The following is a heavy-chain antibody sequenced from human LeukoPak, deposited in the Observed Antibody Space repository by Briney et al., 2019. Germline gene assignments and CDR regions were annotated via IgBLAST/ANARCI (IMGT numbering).Heavy chain of an antibody. V-gene: IGHV3-30-3*01. CDR2: TSHDENNK. Sequence: GGSLRLSCAASGFTFSNNPMHWVRQAPGKGLEWVAVTSHDENNKYYADSVKGRFTISRDNSKNTLYLQMNSLRAEDTAVYYCARKGCSSISCLYYYYMDVWGKGTTVTVSS. J-gene: IGHJ6*03. CDR1: GFTFSNNP. CDR3: ARKGCSSISCLYYYYMDV. D-gene: IGHD2-2*01.